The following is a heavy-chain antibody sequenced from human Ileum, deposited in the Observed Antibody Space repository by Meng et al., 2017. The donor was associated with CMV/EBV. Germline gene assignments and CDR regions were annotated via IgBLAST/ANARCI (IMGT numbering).Heavy chain of an antibody. CDR1: GGSINRYC. Sequence: QGHLLGSGPGLVKPSDACPFPCTVFGGSINRYCWSWIGQPARKGREWIGRVYSSESTDYNPSLQSRVTMSVDTSKNQFSLKLSSVPAADTAVYYCARGSSSWAFDYWGQGTLVTVSS. D-gene: IGHD2-2*01. V-gene: IGHV4-4*07. J-gene: IGHJ4*02. CDR2: VYSSEST. CDR3: ARGSSSWAFDY.